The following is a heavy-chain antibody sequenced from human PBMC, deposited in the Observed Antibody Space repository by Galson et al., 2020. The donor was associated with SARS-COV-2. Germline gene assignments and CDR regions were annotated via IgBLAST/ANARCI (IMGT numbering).Heavy chain of an antibody. CDR3: RQFALGAVPIDY. CDR2: AFITGTT. Sequence: SETLSLTCTVPGGSMNSGSYYWNWIRQPAGKGLEWTGHAFITGTTNYNPSLKSRATISLDTSKNQVSLKLTSVTAADTAVYYCRQFALGAVPIDYWGQGTLVTVSS. V-gene: IGHV4-61*09. CDR1: GGSMNSGSYY. D-gene: IGHD6-19*01. J-gene: IGHJ4*02.